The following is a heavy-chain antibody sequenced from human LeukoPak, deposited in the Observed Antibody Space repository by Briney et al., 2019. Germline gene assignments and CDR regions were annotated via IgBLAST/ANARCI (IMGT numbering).Heavy chain of an antibody. CDR2: IYPGDSNT. J-gene: IGHJ4*02. Sequence: GESLKISCKGSGSSFTSYWIGWVRQLPGKGLEWMGIIYPGDSNTRYSPSFQGQVTISADKSISTAYLQWSSLKASDTAMYYCARKDYGGNSGGNFDYWGQGTLVTVS. V-gene: IGHV5-51*01. D-gene: IGHD4-23*01. CDR1: GSSFTSYW. CDR3: ARKDYGGNSGGNFDY.